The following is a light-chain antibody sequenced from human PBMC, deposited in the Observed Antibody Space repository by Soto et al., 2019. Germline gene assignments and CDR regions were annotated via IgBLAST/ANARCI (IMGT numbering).Light chain of an antibody. J-gene: IGKJ5*01. CDR3: QQYNNWRPIT. Sequence: EIVITRSPATLSVSPGERATLSCRASQSVSGNLAWYQHKPGQAPSLLIYGASTRATGLPARFSGLGSGTEFTLTTSRLQSEDFAVYYFQQYNNWRPITFGQGTRLVIK. CDR1: QSVSGN. V-gene: IGKV3-15*01. CDR2: GAS.